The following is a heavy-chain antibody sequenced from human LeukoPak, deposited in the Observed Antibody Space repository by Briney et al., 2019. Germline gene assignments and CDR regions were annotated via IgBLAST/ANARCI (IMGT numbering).Heavy chain of an antibody. J-gene: IGHJ6*02. Sequence: SVKVSCKASGGTFSSYAISWVRQAPGQGLEWMGRIIPILGIANYAQKFQGRVTITADKSTSTAYMELSSLRSEDTAVYYCARANLGYCSSTSCYISWAYYYYGMDVWGQGTTVTVSS. CDR3: ARANLGYCSSTSCYISWAYYYYGMDV. D-gene: IGHD2-2*02. CDR1: GGTFSSYA. CDR2: IIPILGIA. V-gene: IGHV1-69*04.